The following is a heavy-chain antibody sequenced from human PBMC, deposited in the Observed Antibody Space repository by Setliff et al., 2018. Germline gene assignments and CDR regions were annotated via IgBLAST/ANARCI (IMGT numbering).Heavy chain of an antibody. Sequence: KTSETLSLTCTVSGDSISSGDYFWSWIRQPPGKGLEWIVYIYHSGSAYYNPSLKSRVTMSVDTSKNQFSLHLTSVTAADAAVYYCAREVGTSTSSDAFDVWGQGMMVTVSS. CDR1: GDSISSGDYF. CDR3: AREVGTSTSSDAFDV. D-gene: IGHD1-26*01. J-gene: IGHJ3*01. CDR2: IYHSGSA. V-gene: IGHV4-30-4*08.